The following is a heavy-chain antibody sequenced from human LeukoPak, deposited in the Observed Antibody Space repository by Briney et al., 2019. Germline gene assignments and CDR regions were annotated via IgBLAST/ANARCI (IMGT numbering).Heavy chain of an antibody. J-gene: IGHJ6*03. CDR3: ARALASSPTYYYYYMDV. V-gene: IGHV4-4*07. CDR2: IYTSGST. CDR1: GGSISSYY. Sequence: SETLSLTRTVSGGSISSYYWSWIRQPAGKGLEWIGRIYTSGSTNYNPSLKSRVTMSVDTSKNQFSLKLSSVTAADTAVYYCARALASSPTYYYYYMDVWGKGTTVTVSS. D-gene: IGHD6-13*01.